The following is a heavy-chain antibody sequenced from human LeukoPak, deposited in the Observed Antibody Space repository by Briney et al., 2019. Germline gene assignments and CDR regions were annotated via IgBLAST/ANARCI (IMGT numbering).Heavy chain of an antibody. D-gene: IGHD5-12*01. V-gene: IGHV4-59*01. Sequence: SETLSLTCTLSGGSISTYYWSWIRQPRGKGLEWVGYIYHSGSTNYNPSLKSRVTISVDTSKNQFSLKLSSVTAADTAVYYCARGGGYASPIGYWGQGALVTVSS. J-gene: IGHJ4*02. CDR1: GGSISTYY. CDR3: ARGGGYASPIGY. CDR2: IYHSGST.